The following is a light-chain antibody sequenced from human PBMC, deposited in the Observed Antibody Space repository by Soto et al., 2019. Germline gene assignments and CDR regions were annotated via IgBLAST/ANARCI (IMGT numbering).Light chain of an antibody. CDR3: QQRSNWHPLH. V-gene: IGKV3D-11*01. CDR2: DAS. CDR1: QGVSSY. Sequence: EIVLTQAPSTLSLSPGERATLSCRASQGVSSYLAWYQQKPGQAPRLLIYDASNRATGIPARFSGSGPGTDFTLPISNLEPEDCAVYYCQQRSNWHPLHFGGGTKVESK. J-gene: IGKJ4*01.